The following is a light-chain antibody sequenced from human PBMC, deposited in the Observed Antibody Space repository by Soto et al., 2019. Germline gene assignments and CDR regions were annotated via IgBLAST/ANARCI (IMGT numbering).Light chain of an antibody. CDR3: QQYHTSSIT. J-gene: IGKJ5*01. V-gene: IGKV1-5*01. CDR2: DAS. Sequence: DIQMTQSHSTLSASVGDRVTITCRASQTISSWLAWYQQKPGKAPNLLIYDASTLERGVPSRFSGTGSGTEFTLSREMLHPNDFALDYCQQYHTSSITFGQGTRLESK. CDR1: QTISSW.